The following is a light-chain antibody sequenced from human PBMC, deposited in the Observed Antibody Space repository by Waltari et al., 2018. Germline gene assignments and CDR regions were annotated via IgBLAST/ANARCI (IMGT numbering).Light chain of an antibody. CDR1: QNINSW. V-gene: IGKV1-5*03. J-gene: IGKJ1*01. CDR3: QQYNTYPLT. Sequence: DIQMTQSPSTLSASGGDRVTITCRASQNINSWVAWYQQKPGKAPKFLIYKASGLESGVPSRFSGSGSGSEFSLTSSSLQPDDFGTYYCQQYNTYPLTFGQGTKVEIK. CDR2: KAS.